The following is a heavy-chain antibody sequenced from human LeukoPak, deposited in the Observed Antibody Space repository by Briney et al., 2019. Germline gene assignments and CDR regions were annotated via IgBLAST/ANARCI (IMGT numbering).Heavy chain of an antibody. D-gene: IGHD1-26*01. CDR1: GFRFSGYE. Sequence: GGSLRLSCAASGFRFSGYEMNWVRQAPGKGLEWVSHISGGSTVYYADSVKGRFTISRDNAENSLYLQMDSLRLDDTAVYYCARENSGTAGDAFDIWGPGTMVTVSS. CDR2: ISGGSTV. V-gene: IGHV3-48*03. J-gene: IGHJ3*02. CDR3: ARENSGTAGDAFDI.